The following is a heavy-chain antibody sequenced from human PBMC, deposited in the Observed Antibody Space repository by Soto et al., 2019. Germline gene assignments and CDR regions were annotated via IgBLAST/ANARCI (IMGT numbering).Heavy chain of an antibody. CDR3: ARGGGGYCISTRCYRGPWWFDP. CDR1: GYRFNNYW. CDR2: IYPGDSDT. J-gene: IGHJ5*02. D-gene: IGHD2-2*02. Sequence: GESLKISCKGSGYRFNNYWIGWVRQMPGKGLEWMGIIYPGDSDTRYSPSFQGQVTISADKSINTAYLQWSSLKASDTAMYYCARGGGGYCISTRCYRGPWWFDPWGQGTLVTVSS. V-gene: IGHV5-51*01.